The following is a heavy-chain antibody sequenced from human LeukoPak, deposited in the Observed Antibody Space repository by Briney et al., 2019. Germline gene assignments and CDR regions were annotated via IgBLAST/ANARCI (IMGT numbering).Heavy chain of an antibody. V-gene: IGHV3-15*01. CDR2: IKSKTDGGTT. Sequence: GGSLRLSCAASGFTFSNAWMSWVRQAPGKGLEWVGRIKSKTDGGTTDYAAPVKGRFTISRDDSKNTLYLQMNSLKTEDTAVYYCTTGSDGSGSYYPEDYYGMDVWGQGTTVTVSS. J-gene: IGHJ6*02. D-gene: IGHD3-10*01. CDR3: TTGSDGSGSYYPEDYYGMDV. CDR1: GFTFSNAW.